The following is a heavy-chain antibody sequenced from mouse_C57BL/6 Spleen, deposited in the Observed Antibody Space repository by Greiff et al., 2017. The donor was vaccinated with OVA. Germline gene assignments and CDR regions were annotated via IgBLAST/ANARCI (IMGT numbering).Heavy chain of an antibody. V-gene: IGHV1-80*01. J-gene: IGHJ2*01. CDR3: ARKGQLVYFDY. CDR1: GYAFSSYW. CDR2: IYPGDGDT. Sequence: QVQLQQSGAELVKPGASVKISCKASGYAFSSYWMNWVKQRLGKGLEWIGQIYPGDGDTNYNGKFKGKATLTADKSSSTAYMQLSSLTSEDSAVYFCARKGQLVYFDYWGQGTTLTVSS. D-gene: IGHD4-1*02.